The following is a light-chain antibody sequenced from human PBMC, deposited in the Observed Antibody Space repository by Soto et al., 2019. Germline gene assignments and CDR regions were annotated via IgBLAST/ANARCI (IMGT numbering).Light chain of an antibody. V-gene: IGLV2-14*01. Sequence: QSALTQPASVSGSPGQSITISCTGTSSDVGAYKYVSWYQQHPGQAPKLMIYEVSNRPSGVSNRFSGSKSGNTASLIISGLQAEDEADYYCSSHTSSSTVYVFGTGTKV. J-gene: IGLJ1*01. CDR3: SSHTSSSTVYV. CDR1: SSDVGAYKY. CDR2: EVS.